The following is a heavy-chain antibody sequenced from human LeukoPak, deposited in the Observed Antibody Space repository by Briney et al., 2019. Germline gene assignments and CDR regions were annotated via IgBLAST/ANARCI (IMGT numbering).Heavy chain of an antibody. CDR3: AKESRLEATGAFTY. J-gene: IGHJ4*02. Sequence: GGSLRLSCAASAFTFSSYGMHWVRQAPGKGLEWVAFIRYDGSNKYYADSVKGRFTISRDNSKNTLYLQMSSLRAEDTAVYYCAKESRLEATGAFTYWGQGTLVTVSS. CDR2: IRYDGSNK. D-gene: IGHD6-13*01. CDR1: AFTFSSYG. V-gene: IGHV3-30*02.